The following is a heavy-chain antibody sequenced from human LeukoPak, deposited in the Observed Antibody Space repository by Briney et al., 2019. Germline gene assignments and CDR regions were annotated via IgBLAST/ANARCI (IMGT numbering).Heavy chain of an antibody. J-gene: IGHJ5*02. V-gene: IGHV4-39*07. Sequence: PSETLSLTCTVSGGSISSSTYYWGWIRQPPGKGLEWIGSIYYSGSTYYNRSLKSRVTISVDTSKNQFSLKLTSVTAADTAVYYCARERTGDLYCGGDCYSNNWFDPWGQGILVTVSS. CDR3: ARERTGDLYCGGDCYSNNWFDP. CDR2: IYYSGST. D-gene: IGHD2-21*02. CDR1: GGSISSSTYY.